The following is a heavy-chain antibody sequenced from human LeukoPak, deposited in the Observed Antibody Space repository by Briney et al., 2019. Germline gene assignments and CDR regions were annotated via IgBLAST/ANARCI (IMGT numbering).Heavy chain of an antibody. D-gene: IGHD3-10*01. J-gene: IGHJ4*02. CDR2: IKSKTEGGTA. CDR1: GFTFNSAW. V-gene: IGHV3-15*01. Sequence: PGGSLRLSCAASGFTFNSAWMSWVRQAPGKGLEWVGHIKSKTEGGTADYAAPVKGRFTISRDDSKNTLYLQMNSLKTEDTAVYYCATGGSGTLWGQGTLVTVSS. CDR3: ATGGSGTL.